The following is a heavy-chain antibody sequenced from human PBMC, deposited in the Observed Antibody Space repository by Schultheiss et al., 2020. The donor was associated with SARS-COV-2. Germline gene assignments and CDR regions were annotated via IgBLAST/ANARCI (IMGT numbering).Heavy chain of an antibody. Sequence: GGSLRLSCAASGFTFGTYNMHWVRQAPGKGLEFVASIRSSGRDIYYADSMQGRFTVSRDNANNSLYLQMHSPRAEDTAVYYCVRDRSWWTPYNCFDLWGRGTLVTVSS. V-gene: IGHV3-21*01. CDR1: GFTFGTYN. CDR2: IRSSGRDI. CDR3: VRDRSWWTPYNCFDL. D-gene: IGHD2-15*01. J-gene: IGHJ5*02.